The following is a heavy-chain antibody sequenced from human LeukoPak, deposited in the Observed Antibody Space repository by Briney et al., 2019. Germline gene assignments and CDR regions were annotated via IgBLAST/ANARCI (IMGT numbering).Heavy chain of an antibody. D-gene: IGHD4-11*01. CDR3: AGLSMTTVTENWFDP. Sequence: PSQSLSLTCTVSGGSISSYYWSWIRQPAGKGLEWLGRIHTSGTTNYHPSLKGRVTMSVDTSKNQFSLKLSSVTAADPAVYYCAGLSMTTVTENWFDPWGQGTLVTASS. CDR2: IHTSGTT. V-gene: IGHV4-4*07. CDR1: GGSISSYY. J-gene: IGHJ5*02.